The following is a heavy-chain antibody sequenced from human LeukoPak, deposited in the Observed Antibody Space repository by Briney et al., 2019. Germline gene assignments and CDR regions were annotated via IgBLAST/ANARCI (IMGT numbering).Heavy chain of an antibody. V-gene: IGHV3-23*01. CDR2: ISGSGGST. CDR3: ARVSEWSHSRPRGFDY. CDR1: GFTFSSYG. J-gene: IGHJ4*02. Sequence: GGSLRLSCAASGFTFSSYGMSWVRQAPGKGLEWVSAISGSGGSTYYADSVKGRFTISRDNSKNTLYLQMNSLRAEDTAVYYCARVSEWSHSRPRGFDYWGQGTLVTVSS. D-gene: IGHD3-10*01.